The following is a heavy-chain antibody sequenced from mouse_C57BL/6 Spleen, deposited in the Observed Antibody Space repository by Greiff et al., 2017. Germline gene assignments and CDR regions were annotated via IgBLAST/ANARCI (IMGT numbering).Heavy chain of an antibody. CDR3: ARYYDYFYAMDY. V-gene: IGHV3-6*01. J-gene: IGHJ4*01. CDR1: GYSITSGYY. Sequence: EVKLVESGPGLVKPSQSLSLTCSVTGYSITSGYYWNWIRQFPGNKLEWMGYISYDGSNNYNPSLKNRISITRDTSKNQFFLKLNSVTTEDTATYYCARYYDYFYAMDYWGQGTSVTVSS. CDR2: ISYDGSN. D-gene: IGHD2-4*01.